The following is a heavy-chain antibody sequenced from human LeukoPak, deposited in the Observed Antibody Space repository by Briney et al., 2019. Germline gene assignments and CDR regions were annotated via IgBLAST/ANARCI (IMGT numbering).Heavy chain of an antibody. CDR2: ISSSGSTI. V-gene: IGHV3-11*01. CDR3: ARRFSSPGYYYYGMDV. CDR1: GFTFSDYY. D-gene: IGHD6-6*01. J-gene: IGHJ6*02. Sequence: GGSLRLSCAASGFTFSDYYMSWVRQAPGKGLEWVSYISSSGSTIYYADSVKGRFTISRDNAKNSLYLQMNSLRAEDTAVYYWARRFSSPGYYYYGMDVWGQGTTVTVSS.